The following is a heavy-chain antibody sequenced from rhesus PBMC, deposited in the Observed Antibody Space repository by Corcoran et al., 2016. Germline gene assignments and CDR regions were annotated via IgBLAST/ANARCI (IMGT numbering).Heavy chain of an antibody. V-gene: IGHV1-111*02. Sequence: EVKLVQSGAEVKKPGASVKISCKASGYTFTDYYLHWMRQAPGKGLEWMGRVDPEDGEEIHAQKFQDRVTITAYTSTDTAYMELSSLRSEDTAVYYCATDGIAAALDYWGQGVLVTVSS. D-gene: IGHD6-13*01. CDR3: ATDGIAAALDY. CDR2: VDPEDGEE. J-gene: IGHJ4*01. CDR1: GYTFTDYY.